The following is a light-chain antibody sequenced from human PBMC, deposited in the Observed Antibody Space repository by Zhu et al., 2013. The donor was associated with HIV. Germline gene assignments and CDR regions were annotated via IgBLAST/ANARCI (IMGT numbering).Light chain of an antibody. V-gene: IGLV1-40*01. CDR2: GNS. CDR3: QSYDNSLSGSL. CDR1: VSNIGAGYD. J-gene: IGLJ2*01. Sequence: QSGLTQPPSVSGAPGQRVTISCTGSVSNIGAGYDVHWYQQLPGTAPKLLIYGNSNRPSGVPDRFSGSKSGTSASLAITGLQAEDEADYYCQSYDNSLSGSLFGGGTKLTVL.